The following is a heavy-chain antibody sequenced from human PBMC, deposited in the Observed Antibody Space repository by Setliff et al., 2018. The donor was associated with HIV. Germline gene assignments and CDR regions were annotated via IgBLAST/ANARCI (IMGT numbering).Heavy chain of an antibody. Sequence: GASVKVSCKVSGYTLTEVSIHWVRQAPGKGLEWMGYFDPEDGETVHAQKFQGRVTMTEDTSTDTAYMELSGLRSDDPAVYYCARRSYGLVVVPNYYYMDVWGKGTTVTVSS. J-gene: IGHJ6*03. V-gene: IGHV1-24*01. CDR1: GYTLTEVS. CDR3: ARRSYGLVVVPNYYYMDV. CDR2: FDPEDGET. D-gene: IGHD2-2*01.